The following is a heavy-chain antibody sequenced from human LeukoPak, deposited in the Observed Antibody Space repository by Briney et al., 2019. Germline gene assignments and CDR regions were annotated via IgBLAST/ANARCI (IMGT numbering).Heavy chain of an antibody. CDR1: GFTFSSYG. V-gene: IGHV3-30*18. CDR2: ISYDGSNK. D-gene: IGHD2-15*01. Sequence: PGRSLRLSCAASGFTFSSYGMHWVRQAPGKGLDWVAVISYDGSNKYYADSVKGRFTISRDNSKNTLYLQMNSLRAEDTAVYYCAKDRGGSSEYYYYGMDVWGQGTTVTVSS. CDR3: AKDRGGSSEYYYYGMDV. J-gene: IGHJ6*02.